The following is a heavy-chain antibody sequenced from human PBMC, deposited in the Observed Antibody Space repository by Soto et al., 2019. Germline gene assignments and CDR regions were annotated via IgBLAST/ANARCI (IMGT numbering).Heavy chain of an antibody. CDR3: XXXXGEYGDYFDY. CDR1: GFTFSSYA. CDR2: ISGSGGST. J-gene: IGHJ4*02. V-gene: IGHV3-23*01. D-gene: IGHD4-17*01. Sequence: EVQLLESGGGLVQPGGSLRLSCAASGFTFSSYAMSWVRQAPGKGLEWVSAISGSGGSTYYADSVKGRFTISRDNSKNTXXXQMNSLRXXDTXXXXXXXXXGEYGDYFDYWGQGTLVTVSS.